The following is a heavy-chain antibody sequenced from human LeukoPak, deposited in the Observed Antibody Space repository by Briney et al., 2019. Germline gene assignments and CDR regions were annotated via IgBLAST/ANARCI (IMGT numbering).Heavy chain of an antibody. CDR2: ISYDGSNK. CDR1: GFTFSSYA. D-gene: IGHD6-19*01. Sequence: PGGSLRLSCAASGFTFSSYATHWVRQAPGKGLEWVAVISYDGSNKYYADSVKGRFTISRDNSKNTLYLQMNSLRAEDTAVYYCARIAVACIDYWGQGTLVTVSS. CDR3: ARIAVACIDY. V-gene: IGHV3-30*04. J-gene: IGHJ4*02.